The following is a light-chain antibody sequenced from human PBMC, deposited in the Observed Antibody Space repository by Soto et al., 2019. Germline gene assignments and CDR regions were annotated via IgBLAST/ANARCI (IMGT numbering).Light chain of an antibody. V-gene: IGLV3-21*04. J-gene: IGLJ2*01. CDR1: NIGSKS. Sequence: SYELTQPPSVSVAPGKTARITCGGNNIGSKSLHWYQQKPGQAPVLVIYYDSDRPSGIPERFSGSNSANTAILTISRVEAGDEADYYCQVWDSSSDHVVFGGGTKLTVL. CDR2: YDS. CDR3: QVWDSSSDHVV.